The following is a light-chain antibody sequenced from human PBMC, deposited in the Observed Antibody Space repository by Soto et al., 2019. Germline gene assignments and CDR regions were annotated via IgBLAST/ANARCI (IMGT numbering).Light chain of an antibody. Sequence: VLTQSPATLSVSPGDGAALSWRASQSVSDYLAWYQQKPGQVPRLLIYEAYRRATGIPARFSGSGSGTDFTLVISSLEPEDFAVYYCQHYNNWPPKTCGQGTKVDIK. CDR3: QHYNNWPPKT. CDR1: QSVSDY. CDR2: EAY. V-gene: IGKV3-11*01. J-gene: IGKJ1*01.